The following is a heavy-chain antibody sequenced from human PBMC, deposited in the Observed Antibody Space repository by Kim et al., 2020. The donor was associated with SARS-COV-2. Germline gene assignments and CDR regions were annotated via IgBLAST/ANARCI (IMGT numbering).Heavy chain of an antibody. Sequence: SETLSLTCTVSGGSISSYYWSWIRQPPGKGLEWIGYIYYSGSTNYNPSLKSRVTISVDTSKNQFSLKLSSVTAADTAVYYCARAGEYYYGDHAFDIWGQGTMVTVSS. J-gene: IGHJ3*02. CDR3: ARAGEYYYGDHAFDI. CDR2: IYYSGST. V-gene: IGHV4-59*13. CDR1: GGSISSYY. D-gene: IGHD3-10*01.